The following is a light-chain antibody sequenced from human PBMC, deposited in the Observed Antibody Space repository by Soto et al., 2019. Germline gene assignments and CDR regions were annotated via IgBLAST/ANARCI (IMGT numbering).Light chain of an antibody. V-gene: IGLV1-40*01. Sequence: QSVLTQPPSVSGAPGQRVTISCTGSSSNIGAGYDVHWYQQLPGTAPKLLIYGNSNRPSGVPDRFSGSTSGTSASLAITGLQAEDEADYYCQSYDSSLGDLWVFGGGTKLTVL. CDR3: QSYDSSLGDLWV. J-gene: IGLJ3*02. CDR1: SSNIGAGYD. CDR2: GNS.